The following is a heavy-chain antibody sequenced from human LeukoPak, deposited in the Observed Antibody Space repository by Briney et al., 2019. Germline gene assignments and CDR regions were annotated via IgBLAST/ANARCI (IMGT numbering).Heavy chain of an antibody. CDR1: GYTFTGYY. CDR3: ASVGFRSGGWFDP. J-gene: IGHJ5*02. V-gene: IGHV1-2*02. Sequence: ASVKVSCKASGYTFTGYYMHWVRQAPGQGLEWMGWINPNSGGTNYAQKFQGRVTMTRDTSTSTVYMELSSLRSEDTAVYYCASVGFRSGGWFDPWGQGTLVTVSS. D-gene: IGHD3-16*01. CDR2: INPNSGGT.